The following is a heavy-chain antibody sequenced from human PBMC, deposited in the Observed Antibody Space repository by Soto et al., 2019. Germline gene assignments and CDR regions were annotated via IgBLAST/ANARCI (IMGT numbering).Heavy chain of an antibody. CDR1: GFSLSTSGVG. CDR3: ADKCYGDYPGDY. CDR2: IYWDDTK. J-gene: IGHJ4*02. Sequence: QITLKESGPTLVKPTQTLTLTCTFSGFSLSTSGVGVGWIRQPPGKALEWLAVIYWDDTKHYSPSLKSRLTXXNXSSKNQVGLTMTNMDPVDTATYYCADKCYGDYPGDYWGQGTLVTVSS. D-gene: IGHD4-17*01. V-gene: IGHV2-5*02.